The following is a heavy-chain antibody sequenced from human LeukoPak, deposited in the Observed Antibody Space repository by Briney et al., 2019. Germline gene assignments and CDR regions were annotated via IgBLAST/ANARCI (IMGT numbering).Heavy chain of an antibody. CDR3: ARDMGRAWYGPPDY. CDR1: GFIFSNYG. D-gene: IGHD6-13*01. CDR2: IWNDGSET. Sequence: GGSLRLSCAASGFIFSNYGMHWVRQAPGKRLEWVAVIWNDGSETFHADSVKGRFRIAKDNSKNTLYLQMNSLRAEDTAVYFCARDMGRAWYGPPDYWGQGTLVTVSS. J-gene: IGHJ4*02. V-gene: IGHV3-33*01.